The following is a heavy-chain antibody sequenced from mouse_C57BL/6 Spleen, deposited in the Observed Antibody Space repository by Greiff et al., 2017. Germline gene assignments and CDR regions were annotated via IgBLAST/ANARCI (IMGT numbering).Heavy chain of an antibody. V-gene: IGHV5-4*01. CDR1: GFTFSSYA. CDR3: ARDYSNYYFDD. Sequence: EVQLVESGGGLVKPGGSLKLSCAASGFTFSSYAMSWVRQTPEKRLEWVATISDGGSYTYYPDNVKGRFTISRDNAKNNLYLQMSHLKSEDTAMFYCARDYSNYYFDDWGKGTTLTVSS. CDR2: ISDGGSYT. D-gene: IGHD2-5*01. J-gene: IGHJ2*01.